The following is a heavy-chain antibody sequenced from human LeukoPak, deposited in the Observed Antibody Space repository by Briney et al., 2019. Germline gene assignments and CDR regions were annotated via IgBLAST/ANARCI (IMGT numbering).Heavy chain of an antibody. J-gene: IGHJ4*02. Sequence: GGSLRLSCAASGLTFSTYWMSWVRQTPGKGLELVATINQDGSEKYYVDSVKGRFTISRDNARNSLYLQINSLRAEDTAVFYCARDKEVGATLLDCWGQGTLVTVSS. V-gene: IGHV3-7*01. CDR3: ARDKEVGATLLDC. CDR1: GLTFSTYW. CDR2: INQDGSEK. D-gene: IGHD1-26*01.